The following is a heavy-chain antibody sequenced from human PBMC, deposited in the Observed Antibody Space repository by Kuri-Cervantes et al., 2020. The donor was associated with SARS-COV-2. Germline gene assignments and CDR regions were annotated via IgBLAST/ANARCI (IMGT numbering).Heavy chain of an antibody. V-gene: IGHV2-5*02. CDR2: IYWDDDK. D-gene: IGHD6-19*01. CDR1: GFSLSTSGVG. J-gene: IGHJ3*02. CDR3: ARLRRQWLPNDAFDI. Sequence: CPTLVKPTQTLTLTCTFSGFSLSTSGVGVGWIRQPPGKALEWLALIYWDDDKRYSPSLKSRLTITKETSKNQVVLTMTNMDPVDTATYYCARLRRQWLPNDAFDIWGQGTMVTVSS.